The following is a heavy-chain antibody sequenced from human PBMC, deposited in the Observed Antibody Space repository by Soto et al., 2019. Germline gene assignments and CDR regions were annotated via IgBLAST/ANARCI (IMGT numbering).Heavy chain of an antibody. CDR2: ISYDGNNK. V-gene: IGHV3-30*18. Sequence: PCGSRRLSGSASAFTFSNYGIHWIRQAPGKGLEWVAVISYDGNNKYYADSVKGRLTISRDDSKNTVSLQMNSLRAEDTAVYYCAKERTRHLDCWVQGISVTVSS. CDR1: AFTFSNYG. CDR3: AKERTRHLDC. J-gene: IGHJ4*02. D-gene: IGHD1-1*01.